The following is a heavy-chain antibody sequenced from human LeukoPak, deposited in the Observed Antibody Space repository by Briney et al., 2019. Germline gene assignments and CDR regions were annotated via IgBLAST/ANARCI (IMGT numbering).Heavy chain of an antibody. CDR2: FSGSGGRT. J-gene: IGHJ3*02. CDR3: AKDRYSYGYGAFDI. V-gene: IGHV3-23*01. Sequence: GGSLRLSCAASGFTFSSYAMSWVRQAPGKGLEWVSSFSGSGGRTYYADSVKGRFTISRDNSKNTLYLQMNSLRAEDTAVYYCAKDRYSYGYGAFDIWGQGTMVTVSS. D-gene: IGHD5-18*01. CDR1: GFTFSSYA.